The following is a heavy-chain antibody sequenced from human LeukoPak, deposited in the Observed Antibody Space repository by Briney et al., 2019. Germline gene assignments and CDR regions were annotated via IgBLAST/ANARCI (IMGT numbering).Heavy chain of an antibody. Sequence: GGSLRLSCAPSRFTFTSYSMNWVRPAPGKGREWVSYIRTSRSTIFYTDFVKGRSTISRHHAEHSTYLQMNSLRDEHTSVYYCAGDWLRTGVLRRGLDSWG. J-gene: IGHJ5*01. CDR2: IRTSRSTI. D-gene: IGHD7-27*01. CDR3: AGDWLRTGVLRRGLDS. CDR1: RFTFTSYS. V-gene: IGHV3-48*02.